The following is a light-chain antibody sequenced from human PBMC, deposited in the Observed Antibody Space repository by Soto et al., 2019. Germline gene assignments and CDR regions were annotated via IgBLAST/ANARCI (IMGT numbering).Light chain of an antibody. CDR3: QQTYNSLWT. CDR1: QSITTY. CDR2: AAS. J-gene: IGKJ1*01. Sequence: DIQMTQSPSSLSASVGDRVTITCGASQSITTYFNSYVNWYQQKPGKAPKLLVFAASSLQNGVPSRFSGSGSGTDFTLTISSLQPEDFATYYCQQTYNSLWTFGQGTKVEFK. V-gene: IGKV1-39*01.